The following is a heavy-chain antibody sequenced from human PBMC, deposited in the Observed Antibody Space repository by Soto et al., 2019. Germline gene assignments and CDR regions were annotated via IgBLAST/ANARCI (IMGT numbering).Heavy chain of an antibody. J-gene: IGHJ6*02. V-gene: IGHV3-21*01. CDR3: ARGILGGVRIDYGMDV. Sequence: VGSLRLSCAASGFTFSNYNMNWVRQPPGKGLGWVSSITSAGSYIYYAESLKGRVTISRDNAKNSLFLQMNSLRAEDTALYFCARGILGGVRIDYGMDVWGQGTTVTAP. CDR2: ITSAGSYI. D-gene: IGHD2-8*02. CDR1: GFTFSNYN.